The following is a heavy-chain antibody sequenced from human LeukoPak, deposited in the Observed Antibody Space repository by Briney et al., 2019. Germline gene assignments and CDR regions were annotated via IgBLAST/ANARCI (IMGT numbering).Heavy chain of an antibody. Sequence: SETLSLTCSVSGGYVKSYYWSWIRQPPGKGLEWIGYIYYSGSTNYNPSLKSRVTISVDTSKNQFSLKLSSVTAADTAVYYCARGPNYANYYGMDVWGQGTTVTVSS. D-gene: IGHD1-7*01. CDR3: ARGPNYANYYGMDV. CDR1: GGYVKSYY. J-gene: IGHJ6*02. V-gene: IGHV4-59*02. CDR2: IYYSGST.